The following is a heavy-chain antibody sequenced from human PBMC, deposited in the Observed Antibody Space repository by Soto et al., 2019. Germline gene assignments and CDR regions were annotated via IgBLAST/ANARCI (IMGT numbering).Heavy chain of an antibody. J-gene: IGHJ4*02. CDR3: ARSPGGYDFSVDY. V-gene: IGHV4-39*01. D-gene: IGHD3-3*01. Sequence: SETLSLTCTVSVGSIISSSYYWGWIRQPPGKGLEWIGSIYYSGSTYYNPSLKSRVTISVDTSKNQFSLKLSSVTAADTAVYYCARSPGGYDFSVDYWGQGTLVTVSS. CDR1: VGSIISSSYY. CDR2: IYYSGST.